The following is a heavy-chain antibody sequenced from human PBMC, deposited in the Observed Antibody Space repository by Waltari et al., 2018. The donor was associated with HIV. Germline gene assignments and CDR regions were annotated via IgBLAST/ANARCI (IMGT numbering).Heavy chain of an antibody. J-gene: IGHJ6*02. CDR2: FSLDSDRI. CDR3: GKDLTPGGLDV. Sequence: EVQLVESGGGLVQPGGSLRLSCAVPGFTFAKYALHWVRQVPGKGLEWVSGFSLDSDRIDYADSVKGRFTVSRDNAKNSLYLQMNSLRVEDTALYYCGKDLTPGGLDVWGQGTTVIVSS. CDR1: GFTFAKYA. V-gene: IGHV3-9*01.